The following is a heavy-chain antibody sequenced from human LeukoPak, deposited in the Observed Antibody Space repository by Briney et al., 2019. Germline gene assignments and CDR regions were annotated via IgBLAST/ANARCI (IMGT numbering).Heavy chain of an antibody. CDR1: GYTFTGYY. CDR2: INPNSGGT. CDR3: ASNGVPAAIQGYYFDY. V-gene: IGHV1-2*02. J-gene: IGHJ4*02. D-gene: IGHD2-2*01. Sequence: ASVKVSCKASGYTFTGYYMHWVRQAPGQGLEWMGWINPNSGGTNYVQKFQGRVTLTRAPSISTAYMELSRLRSDDTAVYYCASNGVPAAIQGYYFDYWGQGTLVTVSS.